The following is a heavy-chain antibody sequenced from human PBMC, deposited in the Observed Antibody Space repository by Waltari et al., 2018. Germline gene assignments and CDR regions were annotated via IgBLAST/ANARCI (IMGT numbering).Heavy chain of an antibody. Sequence: QLQLQESGPGLVKPSETLSLTCSVSGGSITSTSHYWGWIRQPPGQGLEWLGTRSYSGATYSSPSLKSRVTISRDTSKNQLSLKLGSVTAADTAVYYCATYIGASVGTAAFDVWGQGTMVTVSS. J-gene: IGHJ3*01. CDR3: ATYIGASVGTAAFDV. CDR1: GGSITSTSHY. V-gene: IGHV4-39*01. D-gene: IGHD5-12*01. CDR2: RSYSGAT.